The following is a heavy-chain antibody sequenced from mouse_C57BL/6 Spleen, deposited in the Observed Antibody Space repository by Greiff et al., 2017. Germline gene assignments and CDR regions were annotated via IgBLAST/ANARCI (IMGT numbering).Heavy chain of an antibody. CDR1: GYTFTDYA. CDR3: YGSSPDD. D-gene: IGHD1-1*01. CDR2: ISTYYGDA. Sequence: QVQLQQSGPELVRPGVSVKISCKGSGYTFTDYAMHWVKQSRAKSLAWIGVISTYYGDASYNQKFKDKATMTVDKSSSTAYMELARLTSEDSAVYYDYGSSPDDWGQGTTLTASS. J-gene: IGHJ2*01. V-gene: IGHV1-67*01.